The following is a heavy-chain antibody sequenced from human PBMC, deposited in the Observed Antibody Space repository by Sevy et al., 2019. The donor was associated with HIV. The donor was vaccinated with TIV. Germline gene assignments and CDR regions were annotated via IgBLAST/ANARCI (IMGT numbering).Heavy chain of an antibody. D-gene: IGHD3-3*01. Sequence: GGSLRLSCAGSGITFDDSTMHWVRQAPGKGLEWVSVISWDGGITYYAESVKGGFTISRDNNENSLYLQMNSLRTEDTALYYCAKDRKGVLRFLEWGGGMDVWGQGTTVTVSS. V-gene: IGHV3-43*01. CDR1: GITFDDST. CDR2: ISWDGGIT. J-gene: IGHJ6*02. CDR3: AKDRKGVLRFLEWGGGMDV.